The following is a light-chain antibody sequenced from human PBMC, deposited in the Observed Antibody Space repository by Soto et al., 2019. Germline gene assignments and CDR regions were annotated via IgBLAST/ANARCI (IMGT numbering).Light chain of an antibody. CDR1: QTINNRQ. CDR2: HIS. J-gene: IGKJ2*01. Sequence: EIVLTQSPGTLSLSPGERATLSCRTSQTINNRQLAWYQQRPGQAPRLLISHISNRATGIPDRFSGSGFGTDFTLTISRMEPEDFAVYHCLQFSSAPYTFGQGTKLEI. V-gene: IGKV3-20*01. CDR3: LQFSSAPYT.